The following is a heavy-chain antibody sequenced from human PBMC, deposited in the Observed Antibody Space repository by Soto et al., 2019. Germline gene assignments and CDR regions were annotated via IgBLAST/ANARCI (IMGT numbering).Heavy chain of an antibody. D-gene: IGHD6-6*01. Sequence: SETLSLTCTVSGGSISSYYWSWIRQPPGKGLEWIGYIYYSGSTNYNPSLKSRVTISVDTSKNQFSLKLSSVTAADTAVYYCARLLSYSSSSSFNYYYYYYMDVWGKGTTVTVSS. CDR1: GGSISSYY. CDR2: IYYSGST. J-gene: IGHJ6*03. V-gene: IGHV4-59*08. CDR3: ARLLSYSSSSSFNYYYYYYMDV.